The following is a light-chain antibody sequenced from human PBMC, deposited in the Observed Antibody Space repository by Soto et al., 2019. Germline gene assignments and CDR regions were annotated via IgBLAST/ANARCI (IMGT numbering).Light chain of an antibody. V-gene: IGKV1-5*03. J-gene: IGKJ4*01. Sequence: GDRVTITCRASENINTWLAWYQQQPGKAPKLLIYKASSLESGVPSRFSGSGSGTEFTLTISSLQPDDFATYYCQQYNSYSPLTFGGGTKVDIK. CDR1: ENINTW. CDR2: KAS. CDR3: QQYNSYSPLT.